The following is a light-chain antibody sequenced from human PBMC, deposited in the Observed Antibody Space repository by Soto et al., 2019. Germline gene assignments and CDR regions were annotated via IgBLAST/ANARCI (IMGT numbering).Light chain of an antibody. CDR1: QSISSW. J-gene: IGKJ1*01. CDR3: QQYENYWT. Sequence: DIQMTQSPSTLSATAGDRVTITCRASQSISSWLAWYQHKPGKAPKLLIYDASNLDSGVPSRFSGSGSGTGFPLTIRHLQPDECATFYCQQYENYWTFGQGTRVEIK. V-gene: IGKV1-5*01. CDR2: DAS.